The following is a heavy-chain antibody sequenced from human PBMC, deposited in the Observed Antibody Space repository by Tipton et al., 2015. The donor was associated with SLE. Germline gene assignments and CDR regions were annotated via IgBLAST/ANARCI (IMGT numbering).Heavy chain of an antibody. V-gene: IGHV4-59*01. CDR3: ARGQLGELDY. CDR2: IYYSGST. J-gene: IGHJ4*02. Sequence: TLSLTCTVSGGSISSYYWSWIRQPPGKGLEWIGYIYYSGSTNYNPSLKSRVTISVDTSKDQFSLKPSSVTAADTAVYYCARGQLGELDYWGQGTLVTVSS. CDR1: GGSISSYY. D-gene: IGHD7-27*01.